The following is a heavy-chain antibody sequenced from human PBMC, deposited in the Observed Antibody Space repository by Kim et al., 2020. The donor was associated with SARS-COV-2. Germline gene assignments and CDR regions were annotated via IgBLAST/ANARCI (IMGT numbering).Heavy chain of an antibody. CDR3: ARVDYSNYFDY. CDR2: INPSSGDT. Sequence: ASVKVSCKASGYTFTHHYIHWVRQAPGQGLQWMGWINPSSGDTHYAPNFQDRVTMTRDTSINTAYMELSSLRSDDTAVCYCARVDYSNYFDYWGQGTLVTVSS. J-gene: IGHJ4*02. CDR1: GYTFTHHY. V-gene: IGHV1-2*02. D-gene: IGHD4-4*01.